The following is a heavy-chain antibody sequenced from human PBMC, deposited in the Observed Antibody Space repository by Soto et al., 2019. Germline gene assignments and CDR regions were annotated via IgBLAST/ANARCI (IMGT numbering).Heavy chain of an antibody. CDR2: ISYDGSNK. Sequence: GGSLRLSCAASGFTFSSYGMHWVRQAPGKGLEWVAVISYDGSNKYYADSVKGRFTISRDNSKNTLYLQMNSLRAEDTAVYYCAKSTVVDFVWGMDVWGQGTTVTVSS. CDR1: GFTFSSYG. D-gene: IGHD4-17*01. CDR3: AKSTVVDFVWGMDV. J-gene: IGHJ6*02. V-gene: IGHV3-30*18.